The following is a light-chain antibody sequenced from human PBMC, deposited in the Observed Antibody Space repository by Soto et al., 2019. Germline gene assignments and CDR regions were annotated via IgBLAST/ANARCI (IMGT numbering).Light chain of an antibody. Sequence: EIVMTQSPATLSVSPGERATLSCRASQSVSSNLAWYQQKPDQAPRLLIYGASTRATGIPARFGGSGSGTEFTLTISSLQSEDFAVYYCQEYNNWPFTFGPGTKVDIK. J-gene: IGKJ3*01. V-gene: IGKV3-15*01. CDR2: GAS. CDR3: QEYNNWPFT. CDR1: QSVSSN.